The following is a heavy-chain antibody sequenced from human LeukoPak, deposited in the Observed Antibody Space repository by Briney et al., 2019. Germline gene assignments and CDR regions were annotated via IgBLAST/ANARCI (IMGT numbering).Heavy chain of an antibody. Sequence: ASVKVSCKASGYTFIAYYMHWVRQAPGQGLEWMGIINPSGGSTSYAQKFQGRVTMTRDTSTSTVYMELSSLRSEDTAVYYCARDRKQLGRPDYWGQGTLVTVSS. CDR1: GYTFIAYY. V-gene: IGHV1-46*01. CDR3: ARDRKQLGRPDY. D-gene: IGHD6-6*01. CDR2: INPSGGST. J-gene: IGHJ4*02.